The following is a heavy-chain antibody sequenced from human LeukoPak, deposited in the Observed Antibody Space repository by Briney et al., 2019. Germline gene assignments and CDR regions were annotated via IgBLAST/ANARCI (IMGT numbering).Heavy chain of an antibody. CDR2: ISYDGSNK. J-gene: IGHJ4*02. V-gene: IGHV3-30*04. Sequence: GRSLRLSCAASGFTFSSYAMHWVRQAPGKGLEWVAVISYDGSNKYYADSVKGRFTISRDNSKNTLYLQMNSLRAEDTAVYYCAKEGSIFGVVIRPYYFDYWGQGTLVTVSS. CDR1: GFTFSSYA. CDR3: AKEGSIFGVVIRPYYFDY. D-gene: IGHD3-3*01.